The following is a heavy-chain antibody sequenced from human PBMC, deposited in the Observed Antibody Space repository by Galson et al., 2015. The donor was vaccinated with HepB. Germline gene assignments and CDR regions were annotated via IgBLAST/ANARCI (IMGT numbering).Heavy chain of an antibody. D-gene: IGHD2-2*02. CDR1: GFTFDDYA. V-gene: IGHV3-49*03. Sequence: SLRLSCAASGFTFDDYAMSWFRQAPGKGLNWLGFIRSKTYGGTIEYAASVKGRFTISRDDSKNIAYLQMNSLNTEDTAVYFCSRAGRYCSSSSCYTNWFDPWGQGTLVTVSS. J-gene: IGHJ5*02. CDR2: IRSKTYGGTI. CDR3: SRAGRYCSSSSCYTNWFDP.